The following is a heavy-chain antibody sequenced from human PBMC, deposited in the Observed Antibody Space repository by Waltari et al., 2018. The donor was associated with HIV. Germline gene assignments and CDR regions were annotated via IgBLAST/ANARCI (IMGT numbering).Heavy chain of an antibody. J-gene: IGHJ3*02. CDR1: GYSISSGYY. V-gene: IGHV4-38-2*02. Sequence: QVQLQESGPGLVKPSETLSLTCTVSGYSISSGYYWGWIGQPPGKGLAWIGSIYHSGSTYYNPSLKSRVTISVDTSKNQCHLKLSSVTAADTAVYYCARGTGGAFDIWGQGTMVTVSS. CDR2: IYHSGST. CDR3: ARGTGGAFDI. D-gene: IGHD3-10*01.